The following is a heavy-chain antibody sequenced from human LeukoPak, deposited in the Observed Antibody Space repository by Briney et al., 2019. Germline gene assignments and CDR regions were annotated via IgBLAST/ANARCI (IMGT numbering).Heavy chain of an antibody. CDR3: ARAPGYCSGGSCYTYYFDY. CDR2: INPNRGGT. V-gene: IGHV1-2*06. D-gene: IGHD2-15*01. Sequence: GASVKVSCKASGYTFTGYYMHWVRQAPGQGLEWMGRINPNRGGTNYAQKFQGRVTMTRDTSISTAYMELSRLRSDDTAVYYCARAPGYCSGGSCYTYYFDYWGQGTLVTVSS. J-gene: IGHJ4*02. CDR1: GYTFTGYY.